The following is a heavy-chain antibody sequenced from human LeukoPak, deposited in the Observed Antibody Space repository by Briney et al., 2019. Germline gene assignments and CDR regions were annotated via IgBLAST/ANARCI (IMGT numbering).Heavy chain of an antibody. V-gene: IGHV1-8*01. CDR1: GYTFTSYD. J-gene: IGHJ4*02. CDR3: ARGRNIVATIIGY. Sequence: ASVKVSCKASGYTFTSYDINWVRQATRQGLEWMGWMNPNSGNTGYAQKFQGRVTMTRHTSISTAYMELSSLRSEDTAVYYCARGRNIVATIIGYWGQGTLVTVSS. D-gene: IGHD5-12*01. CDR2: MNPNSGNT.